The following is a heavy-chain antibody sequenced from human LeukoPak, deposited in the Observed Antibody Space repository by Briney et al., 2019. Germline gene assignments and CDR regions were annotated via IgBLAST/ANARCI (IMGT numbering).Heavy chain of an antibody. Sequence: GGSLRLSCAASGFSFSHYSMHWVRQTPGKGLEYVSGISTNGDSTYYASSLKGRFTVSRDNSKNTLYLQMGSLTAEDMAVYYCARDFGGSSWPLQGNWFDPWGQGTLVTVSS. CDR3: ARDFGGSSWPLQGNWFDP. CDR1: GFSFSHYS. V-gene: IGHV3-64*01. CDR2: ISTNGDST. D-gene: IGHD6-13*01. J-gene: IGHJ5*02.